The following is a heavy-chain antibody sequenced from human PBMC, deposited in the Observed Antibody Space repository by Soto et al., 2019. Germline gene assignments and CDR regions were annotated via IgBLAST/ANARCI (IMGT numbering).Heavy chain of an antibody. CDR1: GFTFSNAW. J-gene: IGHJ4*02. D-gene: IGHD3-10*01. CDR2: IKSKTDGGTT. V-gene: IGHV3-15*07. CDR3: TTPETPVYYYGSGSYYRRYFDY. Sequence: GGSLRLSCAASGFTFSNAWMNWVRQAPGKGLEWVGRIKSKTDGGTTDYAAPVKGRFTISRDDSKNTLYLQMNSLKTEDTAVYYCTTPETPVYYYGSGSYYRRYFDYWGQGTLVTVSS.